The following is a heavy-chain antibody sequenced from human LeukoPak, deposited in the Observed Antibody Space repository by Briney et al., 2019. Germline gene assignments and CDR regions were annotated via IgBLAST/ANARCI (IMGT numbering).Heavy chain of an antibody. V-gene: IGHV1-2*02. CDR1: GYTFTSYA. D-gene: IGHD3-22*01. CDR3: ARGVFDSSGYSYCPDY. CDR2: INPNSGGT. Sequence: ASVKVSCKASGYTFTSYAMNWVRQAPGQGLEWMGWINPNSGGTNYAQKFQGRVTMTRDTSISTAYMELSRLRSDDTAVYYCARGVFDSSGYSYCPDYWGQGTLVTVSS. J-gene: IGHJ4*02.